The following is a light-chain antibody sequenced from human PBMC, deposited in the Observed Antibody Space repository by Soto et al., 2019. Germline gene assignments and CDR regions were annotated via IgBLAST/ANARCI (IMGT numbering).Light chain of an antibody. Sequence: DIQMTQSPSTLPASVGDTVTITCRASQSIDTWLAWYQQKPGKAPKVLIYKASSLETGVPSRFSGSGSGTEFTLTISSLQPDDFATYYCQQYKSYTFGGGTKVEIK. CDR3: QQYKSYT. CDR1: QSIDTW. CDR2: KAS. J-gene: IGKJ4*01. V-gene: IGKV1-5*03.